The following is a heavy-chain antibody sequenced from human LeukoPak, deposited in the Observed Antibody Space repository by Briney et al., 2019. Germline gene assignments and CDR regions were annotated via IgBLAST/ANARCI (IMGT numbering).Heavy chain of an antibody. Sequence: ASVKVSCKASGYTFTGYFMHWVRQPPGQGLEWMGWINPNIGGTKYARKFQGRVTMTRDTSISTAYMELSRLRSDDTAAYYCARGQLTDDLDYWGQGTLVTVSS. V-gene: IGHV1-2*02. CDR3: ARGQLTDDLDY. CDR1: GYTFTGYF. CDR2: INPNIGGT. J-gene: IGHJ4*02. D-gene: IGHD1-14*01.